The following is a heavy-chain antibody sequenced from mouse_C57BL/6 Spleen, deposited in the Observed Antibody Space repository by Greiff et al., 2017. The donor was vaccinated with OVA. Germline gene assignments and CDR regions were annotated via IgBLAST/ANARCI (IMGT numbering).Heavy chain of an antibody. D-gene: IGHD3-2*02. V-gene: IGHV1-80*01. Sequence: VKLVESGAELVKPGASVKISCKASGYAFSSYWMNWVKQRPGKGLEWIGQIYPGDGDTNYNGKFKGKATLTADKSSSTAYMQLSSLTSEDSAVYFCAREQLRLRGGFDYWGQGTTLTVSS. J-gene: IGHJ2*01. CDR3: AREQLRLRGGFDY. CDR2: IYPGDGDT. CDR1: GYAFSSYW.